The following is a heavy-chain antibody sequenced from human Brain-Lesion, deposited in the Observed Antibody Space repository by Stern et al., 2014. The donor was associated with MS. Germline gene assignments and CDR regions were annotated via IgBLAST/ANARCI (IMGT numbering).Heavy chain of an antibody. CDR2: ISTTATII. J-gene: IGHJ4*02. V-gene: IGHV3-11*01. D-gene: IGHD2-2*01. CDR3: AISSSRYFFDS. Sequence: VQRVVSGGTLVKPGGSLRLSCAASGFIFSDYYMNWIRQAPGQGLEWVSYISTTATIIYYADSVKGRFAISRDNTKNSLFLQMSSLRVEDTAVYYCAISSSRYFFDSWGLGTLVTVSS. CDR1: GFIFSDYY.